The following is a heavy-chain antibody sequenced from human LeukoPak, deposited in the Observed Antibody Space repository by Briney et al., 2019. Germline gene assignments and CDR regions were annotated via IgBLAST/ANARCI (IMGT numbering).Heavy chain of an antibody. CDR1: GGSFSGYY. D-gene: IGHD3-22*01. V-gene: IGHV4-34*01. Sequence: SETLSLTCAAYGGSFSGYYWSWIRQPPGKGLEWIGEINHSGSTNYNPSLKSRVTISVDTSKSQFSLKLNSMTAADTAVYYCARGARTYYDKAHVDYWGQGTLVTVSS. J-gene: IGHJ4*02. CDR3: ARGARTYYDKAHVDY. CDR2: INHSGST.